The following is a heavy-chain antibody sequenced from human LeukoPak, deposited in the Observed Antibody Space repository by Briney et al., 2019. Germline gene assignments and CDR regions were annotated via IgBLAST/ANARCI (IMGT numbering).Heavy chain of an antibody. CDR2: ISAYNGNT. V-gene: IGHV1-18*01. D-gene: IGHD4-17*01. CDR1: GYTFTSYG. Sequence: ASVTVSCKASGYTFTSYGISWVRQAPGQGLEWMGWISAYNGNTNYAQKLQGRVTMTRDTSTSTVYMELSSLRSEDTAVYYCARDAIGGTTVFDYWGQGTLVTVSS. CDR3: ARDAIGGTTVFDY. J-gene: IGHJ4*02.